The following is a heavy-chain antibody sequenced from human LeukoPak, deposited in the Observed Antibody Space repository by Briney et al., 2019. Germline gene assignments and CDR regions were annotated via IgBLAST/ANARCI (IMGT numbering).Heavy chain of an antibody. CDR3: ARDRGYYGSSDDAFDI. V-gene: IGHV1-2*02. J-gene: IGHJ3*02. D-gene: IGHD3-10*01. CDR2: INPNSGGT. Sequence: ASVKVSCKASGYTFTGYYMHWVRQAPGQGLEWMGWINPNSGGTNYAQKFQGRVTMTRDTSISTAYMELSRLRSDDTAVYYCARDRGYYGSSDDAFDIWGQGTMVTVSS. CDR1: GYTFTGYY.